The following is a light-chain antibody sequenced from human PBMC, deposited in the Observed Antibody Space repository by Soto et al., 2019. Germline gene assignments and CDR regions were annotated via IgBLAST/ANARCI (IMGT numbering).Light chain of an antibody. J-gene: IGKJ2*01. CDR1: QSVSSN. V-gene: IGKV3-15*01. CDR3: QQYNNWPYT. Sequence: EIGMTQSPATLSVAPGERATLSCRASQSVSSNLAWSQQKPGQAPRLLIDGASTRATGIPARFSGSGSGTEFTLTISSLQSEDFPVYYCQQYNNWPYTFGQGTKLEIK. CDR2: GAS.